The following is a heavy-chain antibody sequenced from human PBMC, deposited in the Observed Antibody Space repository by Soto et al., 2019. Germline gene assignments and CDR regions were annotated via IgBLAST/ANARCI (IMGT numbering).Heavy chain of an antibody. CDR3: AYSSYDYGGKRGTFDY. J-gene: IGHJ4*02. D-gene: IGHD4-17*01. Sequence: SVKVSCKASGGTFSSYAISWVRQAPGQGLEWMGGIIPIFGTANYAQKFQGRVTITADESTSTAYMELSSLRSEDTAVYYCAYSSYDYGGKRGTFDYWGQGTPVTVYS. CDR1: GGTFSSYA. V-gene: IGHV1-69*13. CDR2: IIPIFGTA.